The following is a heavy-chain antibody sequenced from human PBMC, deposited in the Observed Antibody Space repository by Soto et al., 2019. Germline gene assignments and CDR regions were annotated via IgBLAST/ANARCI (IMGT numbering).Heavy chain of an antibody. CDR2: IIPISGTA. Sequence: QVQLVQSGAEVKKPGSSVKVSCKASGGTFSSYAISWVRQAPGQGLEWMGGIIPISGTATYAQKFQGRVTITAAESTSTAYMELSSLRSEDTAVYYCARSQGSSTCLEIYYYYYYGMDVWGQGTTVTVSS. CDR3: ARSQGSSTCLEIYYYYYYGMDV. CDR1: GGTFSSYA. J-gene: IGHJ6*02. D-gene: IGHD2-2*01. V-gene: IGHV1-69*01.